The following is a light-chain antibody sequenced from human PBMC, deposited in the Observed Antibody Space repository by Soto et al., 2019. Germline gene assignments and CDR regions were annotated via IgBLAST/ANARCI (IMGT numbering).Light chain of an antibody. V-gene: IGKV3-20*01. J-gene: IGKJ5*01. CDR2: GAS. CDR3: QQYDSSLPIT. CDR1: QSVSSSY. Sequence: EIVLTQSPGTLSLSPGERATLSCRASQSVSSSYLAWYQQKPGQAPRLLIYGASSRATGIPDRFSGSGSGTDFTLTISRLEPEDFAVYYCQQYDSSLPITFGQGTRLEIK.